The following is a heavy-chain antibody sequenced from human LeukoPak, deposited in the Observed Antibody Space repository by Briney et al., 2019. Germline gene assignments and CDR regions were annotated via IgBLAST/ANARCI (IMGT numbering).Heavy chain of an antibody. CDR2: ISSSSSYI. CDR1: GFTFSSYS. V-gene: IGHV3-21*01. D-gene: IGHD3-10*01. J-gene: IGHJ4*02. Sequence: GGSLRLSCAASGFTFSSYSMNWVRQAPGKGLEWVSSISSSSSYIYYADSVKGRFTISRDNAKNSLYLQMNSLRAEDTAVYYCAREETMVRGVGSDYWGQGTLVTVSS. CDR3: AREETMVRGVGSDY.